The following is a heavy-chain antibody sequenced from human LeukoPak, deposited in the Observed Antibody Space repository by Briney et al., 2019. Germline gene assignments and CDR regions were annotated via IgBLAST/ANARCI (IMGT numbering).Heavy chain of an antibody. CDR3: AKGGVGYSGYEIHFDY. J-gene: IGHJ4*02. D-gene: IGHD5-12*01. V-gene: IGHV3-7*01. CDR1: GFIFSSYR. Sequence: GGSLRLSCAASGFIFSSYRMSWVRHTPGKGLEWVANINQDGSDKYYVDSVKGRFTISRDNAKNTLYLQMNSLRAEDTAVYYCAKGGVGYSGYEIHFDYWGQGTLVTVSS. CDR2: INQDGSDK.